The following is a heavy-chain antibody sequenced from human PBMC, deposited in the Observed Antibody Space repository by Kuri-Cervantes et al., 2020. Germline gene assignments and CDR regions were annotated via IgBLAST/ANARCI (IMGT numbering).Heavy chain of an antibody. J-gene: IGHJ5*02. CDR2: ISYDGSNK. Sequence: GGSLRLSCAASGFTFSSYAMHWVRQAPGKGLEWVAVISYDGSNKYYADSVKGRFTISRDNSKNTLYLQMNSLRAEDTAVYYCARGALWFGENWFDPWGQGTLVTVSS. CDR3: ARGALWFGENWFDP. D-gene: IGHD3-10*01. CDR1: GFTFSSYA. V-gene: IGHV3-30-3*01.